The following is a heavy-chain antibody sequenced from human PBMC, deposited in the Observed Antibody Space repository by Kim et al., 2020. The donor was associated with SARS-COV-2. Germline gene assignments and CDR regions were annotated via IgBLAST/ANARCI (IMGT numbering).Heavy chain of an antibody. J-gene: IGHJ4*02. CDR3: ARGAYGRLFDY. Sequence: NYNPPLKRRVTRTVDTSKNQFSLKRRSVTGADTAVYYCARGAYGRLFDYWGQGTLVTVSS. D-gene: IGHD2-21*01. V-gene: IGHV4-34*01.